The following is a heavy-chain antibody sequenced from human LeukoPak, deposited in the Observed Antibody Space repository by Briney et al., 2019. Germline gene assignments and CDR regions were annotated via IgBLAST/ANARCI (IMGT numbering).Heavy chain of an antibody. Sequence: GASVKVSCMASGYTFTSYVISWVRPAPGQGLEWMGWISAYNGNTNYAQTLQGRVTMTTDTSTSTAYMELRSLRSDDTAVYYCARGLRGAPDYWGQGTLVTVSS. J-gene: IGHJ4*02. V-gene: IGHV1-18*04. CDR2: ISAYNGNT. D-gene: IGHD3-10*01. CDR1: GYTFTSYV. CDR3: ARGLRGAPDY.